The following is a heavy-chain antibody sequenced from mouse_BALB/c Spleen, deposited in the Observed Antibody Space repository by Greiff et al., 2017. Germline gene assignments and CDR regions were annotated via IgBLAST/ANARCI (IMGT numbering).Heavy chain of an antibody. CDR3: AREVLGYYAMDY. Sequence: EVQGVESGGGLVQPGGSRKLSCAASGFTFSSFGMHWVRQAPEKGLEWVAYISSGSSTIYYADTVKGRFTISRDNPKNTLFLQMTSLRSEDTAMYYCAREVLGYYAMDYWGQGTSVTVSS. CDR2: ISSGSSTI. V-gene: IGHV5-17*02. J-gene: IGHJ4*01. CDR1: GFTFSSFG.